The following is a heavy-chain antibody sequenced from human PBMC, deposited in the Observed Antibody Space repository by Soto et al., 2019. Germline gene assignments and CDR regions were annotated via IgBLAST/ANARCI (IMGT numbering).Heavy chain of an antibody. CDR1: GFTFDDYA. D-gene: IGHD3-16*01. CDR2: ISLNSGSI. V-gene: IGHV3-9*01. CDR3: AKDVFGGVIGWFDP. Sequence: EVQLVESGGGLVQPGRSLRLSCAASGFTFDDYAMHWVRQAPGKGLEWVSGISLNSGSIGYADSVKGRFTISRDNAKNSLYLQMNSLRAEDTALYYCAKDVFGGVIGWFDPWGQGTLVTVSS. J-gene: IGHJ5*02.